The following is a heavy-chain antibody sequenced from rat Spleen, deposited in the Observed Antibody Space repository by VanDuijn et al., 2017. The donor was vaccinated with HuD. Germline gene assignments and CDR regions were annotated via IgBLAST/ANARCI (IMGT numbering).Heavy chain of an antibody. CDR3: VRHGYTRYYFDY. CDR2: ISPSGGST. Sequence: EVQLVESGGDLVQPGRSLKLSCAASEFTFSNYGMHWIRQAPTKGLEWVASISPSGGSTYYRDSVKGRFTISRDNAKSTLYLQMDSLRSEDTASYYCVRHGYTRYYFDYWGQGVMVTVSS. J-gene: IGHJ2*01. CDR1: EFTFSNYG. V-gene: IGHV5-19*01. D-gene: IGHD1-9*01.